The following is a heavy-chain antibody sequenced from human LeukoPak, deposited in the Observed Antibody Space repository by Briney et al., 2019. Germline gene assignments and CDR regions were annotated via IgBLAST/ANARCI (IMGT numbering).Heavy chain of an antibody. J-gene: IGHJ4*02. V-gene: IGHV4-59*01. Sequence: PSETLSLTCTVSGGSTSSYYWSWIRQPPGKGLEWIGYIHYSGSTNYNPSLQSRVTISVDTSRSHFSLKLSSATAADTAVYYCARGERLGPDFWGQGTLVTVSS. CDR3: ARGERLGPDF. D-gene: IGHD1-1*01. CDR1: GGSTSSYY. CDR2: IHYSGST.